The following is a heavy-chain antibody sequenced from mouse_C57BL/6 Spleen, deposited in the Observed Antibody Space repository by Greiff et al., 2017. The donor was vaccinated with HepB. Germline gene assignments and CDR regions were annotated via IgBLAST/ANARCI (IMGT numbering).Heavy chain of an antibody. V-gene: IGHV1-15*01. CDR1: GYTFTDYE. CDR2: IDPETGGT. D-gene: IGHD3-1*01. Sequence: VQLQQSGAELVRPGASVTLSCKASGYTFTDYEMHWVKQTPVHGLEWIGAIDPETGGTAYNQKFKGKAILTADKSSSTAYMELRSLTSEDSAVYYCTRSGPNPWDYRGQGTTLTVSS. J-gene: IGHJ2*01. CDR3: TRSGPNPWDY.